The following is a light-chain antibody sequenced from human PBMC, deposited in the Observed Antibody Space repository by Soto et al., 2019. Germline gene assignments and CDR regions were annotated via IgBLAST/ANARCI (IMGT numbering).Light chain of an antibody. CDR3: SSYSSAIAFV. CDR2: EVT. J-gene: IGLJ1*01. Sequence: QSVLTQPASVSGSPGQSITISCTGTSSDIGAYNYVSWYQQHPGKAPKLMIYEVTNRPSGISNRFSGSRSGNTASLSISGLQAEDEADYYCSSYSSAIAFVFGTGTKLTVL. CDR1: SSDIGAYNY. V-gene: IGLV2-14*01.